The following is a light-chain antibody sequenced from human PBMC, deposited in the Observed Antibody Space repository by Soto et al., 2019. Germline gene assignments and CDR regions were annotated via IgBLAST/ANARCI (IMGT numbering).Light chain of an antibody. CDR1: QSVSSSY. Sequence: EIVLTQSPGTLSLSPGERATLSCRASQSVSSSYLAWYQQKPGQTPRLLIYGASSRATGIPDRFSASGSGTDFTRTISRLQPDDFEVYYYQQFGNSPYTLGQGTKLDIK. CDR3: QQFGNSPYT. J-gene: IGKJ2*01. CDR2: GAS. V-gene: IGKV3-20*01.